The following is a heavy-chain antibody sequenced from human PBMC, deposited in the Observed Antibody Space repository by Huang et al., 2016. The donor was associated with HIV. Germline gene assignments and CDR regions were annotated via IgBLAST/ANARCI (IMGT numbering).Heavy chain of an antibody. CDR1: GFRFDNSA. Sequence: EVQLVESGGNLIQTGGSLRIACAASGFRFDNSAMYWVRQASVKGLVWCSSISWNSANIAYGDAVKGRFTISRDNARNSLYLQMNSLRPDDTALYYCVKGDIVGTANFFDYWGQGTQVSVSS. CDR2: ISWNSANI. V-gene: IGHV3-9*01. D-gene: IGHD1-26*01. J-gene: IGHJ4*02. CDR3: VKGDIVGTANFFDY.